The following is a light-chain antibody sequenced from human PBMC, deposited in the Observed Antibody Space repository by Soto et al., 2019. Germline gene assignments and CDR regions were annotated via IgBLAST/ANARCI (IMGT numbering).Light chain of an antibody. J-gene: IGKJ5*01. V-gene: IGKV1-27*01. CDR3: QKYNSAPSP. CDR2: AAS. Sequence: DIQMTQSPSSLSASVGDRVTITCRASQGISKYLAWYQQKPGKVPKLLIYAASTLQSGVPSRFSGSGSGTDFTLTISSLQPEDVATYYCQKYNSAPSPFGQGTRLEIK. CDR1: QGISKY.